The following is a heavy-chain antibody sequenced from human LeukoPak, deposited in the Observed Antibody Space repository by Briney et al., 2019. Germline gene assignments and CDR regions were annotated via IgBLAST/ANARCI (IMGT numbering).Heavy chain of an antibody. J-gene: IGHJ4*02. CDR2: ISGSGGST. D-gene: IGHD6-13*01. CDR3: AKDRPTVYSSSWLHFLDS. CDR1: GFTFSSYG. V-gene: IGHV3-23*01. Sequence: GGSLRLSCAASGFTFSSYGMIWVRQAPGKGLEWVSGISGSGGSTYVADSVKGRFTISRDNSKNTLYLQMNSLRADDTAVYYCAKDRPTVYSSSWLHFLDSWGQGTLVTVSS.